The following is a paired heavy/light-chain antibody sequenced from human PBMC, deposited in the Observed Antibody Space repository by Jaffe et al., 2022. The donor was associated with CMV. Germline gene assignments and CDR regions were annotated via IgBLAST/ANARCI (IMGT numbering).Heavy chain of an antibody. D-gene: IGHD1-20*01. CDR2: ISGSATNT. CDR1: GFTLSSHA. J-gene: IGHJ3*02. Sequence: EVQLVESGGGLVQPGGSLRLSCAASGFTLSSHAMNWVRQAPGKGLEWVSTISGSATNTYYADSVKGRFTVSRDNSKSTLYLQTNRLRAEDTAVYYCAITRIWSSRAFDIWGQGTMVTVSS. V-gene: IGHV3-23*04. CDR3: AITRIWSSRAFDI.
Light chain of an antibody. CDR2: DVT. CDR3: SSYTSSSTWV. J-gene: IGLJ3*02. Sequence: QSALTQPASVSGSPGQSITISCTGTSSDVGGYKYVSWYQQHPNKAPKLMIYDVTNRPSGVSNRFSASKSGNTASLTISGLQAEDEADYYCSSYTSSSTWVFGGGTKVTVL. CDR1: SSDVGGYKY. V-gene: IGLV2-14*03.